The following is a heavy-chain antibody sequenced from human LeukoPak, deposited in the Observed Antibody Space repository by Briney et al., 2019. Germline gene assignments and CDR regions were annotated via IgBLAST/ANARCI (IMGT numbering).Heavy chain of an antibody. Sequence: ASVRLSCTASGYTFITHYMQWVRQAPGQGLEWMGIINPNDGGTAYAQKFRGRVSMTGDTSTRTVYMELTSLISEDTAVYYCARSALSGTGYFDYWGQGTLVTVSS. CDR1: GYTFITHY. V-gene: IGHV1-46*01. CDR3: ARSALSGTGYFDY. CDR2: INPNDGGT. J-gene: IGHJ4*02. D-gene: IGHD1-1*01.